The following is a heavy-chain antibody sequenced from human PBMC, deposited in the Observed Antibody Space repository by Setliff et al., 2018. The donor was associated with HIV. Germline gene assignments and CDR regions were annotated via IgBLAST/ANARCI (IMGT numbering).Heavy chain of an antibody. J-gene: IGHJ5*02. CDR3: ARRLSEYSARWETLYNWFDP. Sequence: SETLSLTCTVSGGSIRSSSYYWGWLRQPPGKGLEWIGNIYYSGGTYYNPSLKSRVTISVDTSTNQFTLNLSPVTAADTGVYYCARRLSEYSARWETLYNWFDPWGQGTLVTVSS. CDR2: IYYSGGT. CDR1: GGSIRSSSYY. V-gene: IGHV4-39*01. D-gene: IGHD1-26*01.